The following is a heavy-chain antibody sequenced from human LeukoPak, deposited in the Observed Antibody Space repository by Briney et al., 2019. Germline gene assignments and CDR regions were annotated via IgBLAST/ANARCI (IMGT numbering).Heavy chain of an antibody. V-gene: IGHV4-34*01. CDR1: GGSFSGYY. Sequence: SETLSLTCAVYGGSFSGYYWSWIRQPPGKGLEWIGEINHSGSTNYNPSLKSRVTISVDTSKNQFSLKLSSVTAADTAVYYCARRHSSGWFGGGNWFDPWVQGTLVTVSS. J-gene: IGHJ5*02. D-gene: IGHD6-19*01. CDR2: INHSGST. CDR3: ARRHSSGWFGGGNWFDP.